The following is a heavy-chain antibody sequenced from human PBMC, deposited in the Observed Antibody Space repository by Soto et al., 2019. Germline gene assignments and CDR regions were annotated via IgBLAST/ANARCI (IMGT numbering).Heavy chain of an antibody. J-gene: IGHJ6*04. CDR1: GFTFSSYD. V-gene: IGHV3-13*01. CDR2: IGTAGDT. D-gene: IGHD6-13*01. Sequence: GGSLRLSCAASGFTFSSYDMHWVRQATGKGLEWVSAIGTAGDTYYPGSVKGRFTISRENAKNSLYLQMNSLRAGGTAVYYCARFARAAAAMDVWGKGTTVTVSS. CDR3: ARFARAAAAMDV.